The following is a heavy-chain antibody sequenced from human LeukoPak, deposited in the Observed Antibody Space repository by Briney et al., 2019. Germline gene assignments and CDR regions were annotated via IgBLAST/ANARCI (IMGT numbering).Heavy chain of an antibody. D-gene: IGHD3-22*01. CDR1: GGSFSGYY. J-gene: IGHJ4*02. CDR2: IYYSGST. Sequence: SETLSLTCAVYGGSFSGYYWTWIRQPPGKGLEWIGSIYYSGSTYYNPSLKSRVTISVDTSKNQFSLKLSSVTAADTAVYYCARFLDSSGYYFDLDYWGQGTLVTVSS. V-gene: IGHV4-34*01. CDR3: ARFLDSSGYYFDLDY.